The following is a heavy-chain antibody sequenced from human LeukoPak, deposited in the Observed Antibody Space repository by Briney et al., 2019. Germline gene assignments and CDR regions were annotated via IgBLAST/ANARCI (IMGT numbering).Heavy chain of an antibody. CDR3: ARGVGASLPPLD. CDR1: GGSISTHY. V-gene: IGHV4-59*11. CDR2: IHYSGNT. J-gene: IGHJ4*02. Sequence: SETLSLTCTVSGGSISTHYLSWVRQPPGKGLEWIGYIHYSGNTNYNPSLKSRVTISVDTSKNQFSLKLSSVTAADTAVYYCARGVGASLPPLDWGQGTLVSVFS. D-gene: IGHD1-26*01.